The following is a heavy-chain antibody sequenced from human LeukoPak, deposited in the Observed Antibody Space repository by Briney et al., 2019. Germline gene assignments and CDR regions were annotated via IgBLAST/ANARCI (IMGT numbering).Heavy chain of an antibody. CDR2: IFYSGNS. CDR1: GGSINSGGYY. CDR3: AREVAVTPHLDY. Sequence: SETLSLTCTVSGGSINSGGYYWSWIRQHPGKGLEWIGYIFYSGNSYFNPSLKSPATISMDTSKNQFSLKLSSVTAADTAVYYGAREVAVTPHLDYWAQGPLVTVSS. V-gene: IGHV4-31*01. D-gene: IGHD4-17*01. J-gene: IGHJ4*02.